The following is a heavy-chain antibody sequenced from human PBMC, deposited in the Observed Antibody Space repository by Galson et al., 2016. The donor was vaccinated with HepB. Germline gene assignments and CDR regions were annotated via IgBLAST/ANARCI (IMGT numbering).Heavy chain of an antibody. CDR2: IDPSDSYT. J-gene: IGHJ4*02. D-gene: IGHD4-17*01. Sequence: QSGAEVKKPGESLRISCTASGYNFTNYWITWVRQLPGKGLEWMGRIDPSDSYTDYSPSFQGHVTISGDKSINTAYLQWSSLKASDTAMYYCARADYGDRFDYWGQGTLVTVSS. V-gene: IGHV5-10-1*01. CDR1: GYNFTNYW. CDR3: ARADYGDRFDY.